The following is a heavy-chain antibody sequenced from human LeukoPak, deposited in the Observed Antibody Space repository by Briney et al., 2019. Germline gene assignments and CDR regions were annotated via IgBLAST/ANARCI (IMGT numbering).Heavy chain of an antibody. D-gene: IGHD6-19*01. CDR3: ARLGYSSGWSTPPNWFDP. V-gene: IGHV4-34*01. J-gene: IGHJ5*02. CDR2: INHSGST. CDR1: GGSFSGYY. Sequence: SETLSLTCAVYGGSFSGYYWSWIRQPPGKGLEWIGEINHSGSTNYNPSLKSRVTISVDTSTNQFSLKLSSVTAADTAVYYCARLGYSSGWSTPPNWFDPWGQGTLVTVSS.